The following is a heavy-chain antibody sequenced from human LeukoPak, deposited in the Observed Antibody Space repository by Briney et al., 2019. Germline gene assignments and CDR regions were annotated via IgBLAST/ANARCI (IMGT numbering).Heavy chain of an antibody. V-gene: IGHV1-8*01. CDR1: GYTFTSYD. Sequence: ASVKVSCKASGYTFTSYDINWVRQATGQGLEWMGWMNPNSGNTGYAQKFQGRVAMTRNTSISTAYMELSSLRSEDTAVYYCARLFLSQPEYYYHYYMDVWGKGTTVTVSS. J-gene: IGHJ6*03. CDR2: MNPNSGNT. D-gene: IGHD1-14*01. CDR3: ARLFLSQPEYYYHYYMDV.